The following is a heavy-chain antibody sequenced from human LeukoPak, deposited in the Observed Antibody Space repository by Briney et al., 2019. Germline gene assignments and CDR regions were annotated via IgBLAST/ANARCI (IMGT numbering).Heavy chain of an antibody. J-gene: IGHJ3*02. CDR1: GYTFTGYY. D-gene: IGHD3-22*01. CDR3: ATDSNYYDSSGYYHAFDI. Sequence: ASVKVSCKASGYTFTGYYMHWVRQAPGKGLEWMGGFDPEDGETIYAQKFQGRVTMTEDTSTDTAYMELSSLRSEDTAVYYCATDSNYYDSSGYYHAFDIWGQGTMVTVSS. V-gene: IGHV1-24*01. CDR2: FDPEDGET.